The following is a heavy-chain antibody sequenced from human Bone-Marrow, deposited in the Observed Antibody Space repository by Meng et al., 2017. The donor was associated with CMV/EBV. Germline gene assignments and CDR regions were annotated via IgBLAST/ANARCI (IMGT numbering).Heavy chain of an antibody. CDR2: INPNSGGT. J-gene: IGHJ6*02. D-gene: IGHD3-10*01. Sequence: ASVKVSCKASGYTFTGYYMHWVRQAPGQGLEWMGWINPNSGGTNYAQKFQGRVTMTRDTSISTAYMELSRLRSDDTAVYYCATVGSWGYYTAHYYAMDVWGQGTTVTVSS. CDR3: ATVGSWGYYTAHYYAMDV. V-gene: IGHV1-2*02. CDR1: GYTFTGYY.